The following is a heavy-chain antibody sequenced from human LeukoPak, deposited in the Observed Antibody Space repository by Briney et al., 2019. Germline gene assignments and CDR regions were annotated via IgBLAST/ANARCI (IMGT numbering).Heavy chain of an antibody. CDR2: INPNSGGT. CDR3: ARLSGIAAAGEDY. CDR1: GYTFTGYY. V-gene: IGHV1-2*02. J-gene: IGHJ4*02. D-gene: IGHD6-13*01. Sequence: ASVKVSCKASGYTFTGYYMRWVRQAPGQGLEWMGWINPNSGGTNYAQKFQGRVTMTRDTSISTAYMELSRLRSDDTAVYYCARLSGIAAAGEDYWGQGTLVTVSS.